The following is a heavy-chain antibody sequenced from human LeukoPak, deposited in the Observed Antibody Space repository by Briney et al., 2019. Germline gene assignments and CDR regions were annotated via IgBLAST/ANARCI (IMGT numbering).Heavy chain of an antibody. J-gene: IGHJ4*02. CDR1: GYTFTGYY. CDR2: INPNSGGT. Sequence: PEASVKVSCKASGYTFTGYYMHWVRQAPGQGLEWMGWINPNSGGTNYAQKFQGRVTMTRDTSISTAYMEPSRLRSDDTAVYYCARGVVAAPQTFDYWGPGTLVAVSS. D-gene: IGHD2-15*01. CDR3: ARGVVAAPQTFDY. V-gene: IGHV1-2*02.